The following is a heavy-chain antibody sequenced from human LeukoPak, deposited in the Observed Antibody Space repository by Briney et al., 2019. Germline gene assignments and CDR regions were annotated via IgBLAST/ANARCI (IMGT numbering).Heavy chain of an antibody. CDR1: GYTFTSYG. V-gene: IGHV1-18*01. J-gene: IGHJ3*02. Sequence: VSVKVSFKASGYTFTSYGFSWVRQAPGQGLEWMGWISAYNGNTNYAQKLQGRVTMTTDTSTSTAYMELRSLRSEDTAVDYCARDCGGRSCGGDPDGGFDIWGQGTMVTVSS. D-gene: IGHD2-21*02. CDR2: ISAYNGNT. CDR3: ARDCGGRSCGGDPDGGFDI.